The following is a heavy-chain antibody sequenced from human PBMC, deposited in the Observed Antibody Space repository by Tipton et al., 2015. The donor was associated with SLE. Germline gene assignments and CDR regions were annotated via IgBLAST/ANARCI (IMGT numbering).Heavy chain of an antibody. Sequence: TLSLTCTVSGGSISSGNYFWSWIRRPAGKGLEWIGHIYTSGTTNYNPSLRSRVSMSVDTSKNQFSLRLSSVTAADTALYYCARASRRGDYANWGQGTLVTVSS. CDR3: ARASRRGDYAN. CDR1: GGSISSGNYF. CDR2: IYTSGTT. V-gene: IGHV4-61*09. J-gene: IGHJ1*01. D-gene: IGHD4-17*01.